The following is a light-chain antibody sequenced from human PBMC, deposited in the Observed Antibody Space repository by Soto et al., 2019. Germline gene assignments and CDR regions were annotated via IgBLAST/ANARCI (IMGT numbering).Light chain of an antibody. CDR1: QSVSSN. V-gene: IGKV3-15*01. CDR2: GAS. J-gene: IGKJ5*01. Sequence: EIVMTQSPATLSVSPGERATLSCRASQSVSSNLAWYQQKSGQPPRLLIYGASTRATGIPARFSGSGSGTEFTLSISSLQSEDFAVYYCQQYNNWPITFGQGTRMEIK. CDR3: QQYNNWPIT.